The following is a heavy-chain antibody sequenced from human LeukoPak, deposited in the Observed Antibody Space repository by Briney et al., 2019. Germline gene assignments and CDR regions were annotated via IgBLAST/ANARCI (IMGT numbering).Heavy chain of an antibody. J-gene: IGHJ4*02. CDR2: LYYSRNT. CDR3: VRDLWGACGTQY. V-gene: IGHV4-59*01. CDR1: GCSIGDYF. Sequence: SETLSLTCSFSGCSIGDYFWSWLRQPPGKGLEWIGYLYYSRNTNYSPSLKSRVTISADTSKTQVYLKLRSVTAADTAVYYCVRDLWGACGTQYWGQGILVTVSS. D-gene: IGHD1-26*01.